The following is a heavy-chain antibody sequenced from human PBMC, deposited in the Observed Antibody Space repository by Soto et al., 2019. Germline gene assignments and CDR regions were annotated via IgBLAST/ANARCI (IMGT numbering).Heavy chain of an antibody. J-gene: IGHJ6*02. Sequence: QVQLVQSGAEVKKPGSSVKVSCKASGGTFSSYAISWVRQAPGQGLQWMGGIIPIFGTANYAQKFQGRVTITADESTSSADMELSSLRSEDTAVYYCASHPSDYYYYGMDVWGQGTTVTVSS. CDR2: IIPIFGTA. CDR3: ASHPSDYYYYGMDV. V-gene: IGHV1-69*12. D-gene: IGHD2-2*01. CDR1: GGTFSSYA.